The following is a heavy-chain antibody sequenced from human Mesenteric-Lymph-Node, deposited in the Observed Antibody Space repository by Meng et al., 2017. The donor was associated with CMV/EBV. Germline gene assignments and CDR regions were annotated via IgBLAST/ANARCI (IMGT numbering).Heavy chain of an antibody. D-gene: IGHD4/OR15-4a*01. Sequence: GGSLRLSCAVSGFIVSDNHVNWVRQAPGKGLEWVSTIYGDGITAYADSVKGRFTVSRDTSKNTVYLQMNSLRAEDTAVYYCYGAGGNSYWGQGTVVTVSS. V-gene: IGHV3-53*01. CDR1: GFIVSDNH. CDR2: IYGDGIT. CDR3: YGAGGNSY. J-gene: IGHJ4*02.